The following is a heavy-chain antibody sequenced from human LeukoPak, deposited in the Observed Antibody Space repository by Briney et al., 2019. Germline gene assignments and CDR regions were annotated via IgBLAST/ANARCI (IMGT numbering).Heavy chain of an antibody. D-gene: IGHD5-18*01. J-gene: IGHJ4*02. CDR3: AKLTRGYSYGSHDY. CDR1: GFTFSSYG. CDR2: ISYDGSNK. Sequence: GGSLRLSCAASGFTFSSYGMHWVRQAPGKGLEWVAVISYDGSNKYYAGSVKGRFTISRDNSKNTLYLQMNSLRAEDTAVYYCAKLTRGYSYGSHDYWGQGTLVTVSS. V-gene: IGHV3-30*18.